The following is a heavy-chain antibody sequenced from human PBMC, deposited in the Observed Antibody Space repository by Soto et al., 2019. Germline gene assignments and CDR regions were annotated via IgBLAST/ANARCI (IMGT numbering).Heavy chain of an antibody. CDR2: ITGSGRDT. V-gene: IGHV3-23*01. J-gene: IGHJ4*02. CDR1: GVTFRNNV. D-gene: IGHD2-8*01. CDR3: AKNGLDNSPSAIDS. Sequence: EVQLLESGGGLAQPGGSLRLSCAASGVTFRNNVLSWVRQAPGKGLDWVSGITGSGRDTYYADSVKGRFTISRDNSKNMVFLQMNSLRAEDTALYYCAKNGLDNSPSAIDSWGPGTLVTVSS.